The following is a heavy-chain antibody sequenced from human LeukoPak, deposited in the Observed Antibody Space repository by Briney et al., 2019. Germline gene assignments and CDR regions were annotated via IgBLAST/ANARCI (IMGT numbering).Heavy chain of an antibody. D-gene: IGHD5-12*01. CDR1: GYTFTGYH. V-gene: IGHV1-2*02. CDR2: VNPHSGGT. CDR3: ARDRSSLYNGNYAF. Sequence: ASVKVSCKASGYTFTGYHMHWLRQAPGQGLEFMGWVNPHSGGTSYAAKFRGRVTLTRDTSTTTSYMDLSSLTSDDTAVYYCARDRSSLYNGNYAFWGQGTLVTVSS. J-gene: IGHJ4*02.